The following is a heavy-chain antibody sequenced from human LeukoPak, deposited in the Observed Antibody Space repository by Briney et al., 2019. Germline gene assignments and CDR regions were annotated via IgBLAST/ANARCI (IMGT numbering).Heavy chain of an antibody. V-gene: IGHV1-69*04. D-gene: IGHD3-22*01. J-gene: IGHJ3*02. CDR2: IIPILGIA. CDR1: GGTFSSYA. CDR3: ARPRSSGYYDDAFDI. Sequence: AASVKVSCKASGGTFSSYAFSWVRQAPGQGLEWMGRIIPILGIANYAQKFQGRVTITADKSTSTAYMELSGLRSEDTAVYYCARPRSSGYYDDAFDIWGQGTMVTVSS.